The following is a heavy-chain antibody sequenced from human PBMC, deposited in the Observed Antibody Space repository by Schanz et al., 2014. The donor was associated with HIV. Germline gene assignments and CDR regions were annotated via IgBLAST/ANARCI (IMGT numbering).Heavy chain of an antibody. D-gene: IGHD3-22*01. Sequence: QVQLVESGGGVVQPGRSLRLSCAASGFTFSTNDMHWVRQVPGKGLEWVAVISHNGNNDYYAESVKGRFTISRDNSKNTLYLQMKSLRPEDTAVYYCAKDRNHYDSRYRGKGNYYYYYGMDVWGQGTTVTVSS. CDR3: AKDRNHYDSRYRGKGNYYYYYGMDV. J-gene: IGHJ6*01. CDR2: ISHNGNND. CDR1: GFTFSTND. V-gene: IGHV3-30*18.